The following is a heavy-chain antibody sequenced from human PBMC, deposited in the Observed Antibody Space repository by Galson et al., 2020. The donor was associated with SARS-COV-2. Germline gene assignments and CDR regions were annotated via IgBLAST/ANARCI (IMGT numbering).Heavy chain of an antibody. CDR3: AAFVGNNPAY. J-gene: IGHJ4*02. D-gene: IGHD1-26*01. Sequence: SVKVSCKTSGFRFTASAVQWVRQARGQRLEWIGWIVVGSGKTNYAQKFQERVTITRDMSTTTAYMEPSSLRSEDTAVYYCAAFVGNNPAYWGQGTLVSVSS. CDR2: IVVGSGKT. V-gene: IGHV1-58*01. CDR1: GFRFTASA.